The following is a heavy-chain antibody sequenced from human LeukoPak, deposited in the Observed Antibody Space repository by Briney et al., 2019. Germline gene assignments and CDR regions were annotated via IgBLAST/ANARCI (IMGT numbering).Heavy chain of an antibody. CDR1: GFTFSSYW. J-gene: IGHJ3*02. CDR2: IKQDGSEK. Sequence: GGSLRLSCAASGFTFSSYWMSWVRPAPGKGLGWVANIKQDGSEKYYVDSVKGRFTISRDNAKNSLYLQMNSLRAEDTAVYYCARSFLWFTDAFDIWGQGTMVTVSS. D-gene: IGHD3-10*01. V-gene: IGHV3-7*01. CDR3: ARSFLWFTDAFDI.